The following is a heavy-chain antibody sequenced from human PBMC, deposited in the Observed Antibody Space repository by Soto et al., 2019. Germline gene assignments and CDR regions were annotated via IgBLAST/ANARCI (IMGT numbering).Heavy chain of an antibody. Sequence: EVQLVESGGGLVKPGGSLRLSCAASGFTFSSYSMNWVRQAPGKGLEWVSSISSSSSYIYYADSVKGRFTISRDNAKNSLYLQMNSLRAEDTAVYYCASWYCSGGSCFAVWGQGTTVTVSS. V-gene: IGHV3-21*01. CDR1: GFTFSSYS. D-gene: IGHD2-15*01. CDR3: ASWYCSGGSCFAV. J-gene: IGHJ6*02. CDR2: ISSSSSYI.